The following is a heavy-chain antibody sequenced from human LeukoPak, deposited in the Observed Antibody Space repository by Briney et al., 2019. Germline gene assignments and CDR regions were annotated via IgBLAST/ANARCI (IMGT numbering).Heavy chain of an antibody. Sequence: ASVKVSCKASGYTFTSYDINWVRQATGQGLEWMGWINPNSGGTNYAQKFQGRVTMTRDTSISTAYMELSRLRSDDTAVYYCARDVGPGGSNDFDIWGQGTMVTVSS. D-gene: IGHD2-15*01. CDR1: GYTFTSYD. J-gene: IGHJ3*02. CDR3: ARDVGPGGSNDFDI. V-gene: IGHV1-2*02. CDR2: INPNSGGT.